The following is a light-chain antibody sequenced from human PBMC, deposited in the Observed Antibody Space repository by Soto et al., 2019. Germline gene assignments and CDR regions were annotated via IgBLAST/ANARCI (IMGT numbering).Light chain of an antibody. CDR2: GNN. CDR3: QSYESRPSGYV. CDR1: SSNIGAGYD. V-gene: IGLV1-40*01. Sequence: QSVLTQPPSVSGAPGQSVTISCTGSSSNIGAGYDVHWYQHIPGTAPKLLIYGNNNRPSGVPDRFSGSKSVTSASLAITGLQAEDEADYYCQSYESRPSGYVIGTGTKLTVL. J-gene: IGLJ1*01.